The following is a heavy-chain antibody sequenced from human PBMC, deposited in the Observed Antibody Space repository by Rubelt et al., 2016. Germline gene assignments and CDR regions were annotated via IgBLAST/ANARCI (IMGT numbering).Heavy chain of an antibody. CDR3: AGVVTANWFDP. D-gene: IGHD2-21*02. J-gene: IGHJ5*02. CDR1: GFTVSSNY. CDR2: LYAGGGT. Sequence: EVQLVESGGGLVKPGGSLRLSCAASGFTVSSNYMTWVRQAPGKGLEWVSVLYAGGGTYYADSVKGRFTISRDNSRNTLYRQMNSLRAEETAVYYCAGVVTANWFDPWGQGTLVTVSS. V-gene: IGHV3-53*01.